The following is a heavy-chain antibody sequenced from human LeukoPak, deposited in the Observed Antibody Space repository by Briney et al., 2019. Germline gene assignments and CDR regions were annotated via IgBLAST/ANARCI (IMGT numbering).Heavy chain of an antibody. V-gene: IGHV4-39*01. CDR3: ARLEMGYCSSTSCYKPAYYFDY. CDR1: GGSISSSSYY. J-gene: IGHJ4*02. D-gene: IGHD2-2*02. CDR2: IYYSGST. Sequence: SETLSLTCTVSGGSISSSSYYWGWIRQPPGKGLEWIGSIYYSGSTYYNPSLKSRVTISVDTSKNQFSLKLSSVTAADRAVYYCARLEMGYCSSTSCYKPAYYFDYWGQGTPVTVSS.